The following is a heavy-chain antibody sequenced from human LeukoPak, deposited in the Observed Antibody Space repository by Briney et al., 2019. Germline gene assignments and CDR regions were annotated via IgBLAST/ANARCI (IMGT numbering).Heavy chain of an antibody. J-gene: IGHJ5*02. V-gene: IGHV1-18*01. CDR2: ISAYNGNT. D-gene: IGHD3-10*01. CDR1: GYTFTSYG. Sequence: GASVKVSCTASGYTFTSYGISWVRQAPGQGLEWMGWISAYNGNTNYAQKLQGRVTMTTDTSTSTAYMELRSLRSDDTAVYYCARDHSPLSEYYGSGTANWFDPWGQGTLVTVSS. CDR3: ARDHSPLSEYYGSGTANWFDP.